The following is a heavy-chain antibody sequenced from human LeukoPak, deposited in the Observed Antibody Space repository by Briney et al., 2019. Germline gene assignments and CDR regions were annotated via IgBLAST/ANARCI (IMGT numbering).Heavy chain of an antibody. CDR3: ARREKGVRGVIPDY. J-gene: IGHJ4*02. D-gene: IGHD3-10*01. CDR2: VYASGAT. Sequence: SETLSLTCTVSGGSITNYYWSWIRQPPGEGLEWIGYVYASGATNSNPSLKSRVTISVDTSKNQFSLKLSSVTAADTAVYYCARREKGVRGVIPDYWGQGTLVTVSS. V-gene: IGHV4-59*08. CDR1: GGSITNYY.